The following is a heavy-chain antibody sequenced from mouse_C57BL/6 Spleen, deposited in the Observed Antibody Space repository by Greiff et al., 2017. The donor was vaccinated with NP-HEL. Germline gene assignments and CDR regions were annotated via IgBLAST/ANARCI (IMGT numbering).Heavy chain of an antibody. Sequence: VHVKQSGPELVKPGASVKISCKASGYSFTDYNMNWVKQSNGKSLEWIGVINPNYGTTSYNQKFKGKATLTVDQSSSTAYMQLNSLTSEDSAVYYCAREGGGPYYFDYWGQGTTLTVSS. CDR3: AREGGGPYYFDY. CDR1: GYSFTDYN. CDR2: INPNYGTT. J-gene: IGHJ2*01. V-gene: IGHV1-39*01. D-gene: IGHD1-1*02.